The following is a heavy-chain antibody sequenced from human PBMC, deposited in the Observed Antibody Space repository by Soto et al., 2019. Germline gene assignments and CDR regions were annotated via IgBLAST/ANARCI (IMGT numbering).Heavy chain of an antibody. CDR1: GFTFSIYW. CDR2: IKQDGSEK. Sequence: GGSLRLSCAASGFTFSIYWMSLARQSPGKGLEWVANIKQDGSEKYYVDSVKGRFTISRDNAKNSLYLQISRLRAEDTAVYYCARARAKYCSGGSCYFPFHNGWGKGRPFTVSS. V-gene: IGHV3-7*01. D-gene: IGHD2-15*01. CDR3: ARARAKYCSGGSCYFPFHNG. J-gene: IGHJ6*03.